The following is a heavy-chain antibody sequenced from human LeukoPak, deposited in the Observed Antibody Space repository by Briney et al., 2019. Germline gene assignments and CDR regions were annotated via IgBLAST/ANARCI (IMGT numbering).Heavy chain of an antibody. CDR1: GGSISSGDYY. D-gene: IGHD4-17*01. Sequence: SETLSLTCTVSGGSISSGDYYWSWIRQPPGKGLEWIGYIYYSGSTYYNPSLKSRVTISVDTSKNQFSLKLSSVTAADTAVYYCAREGDDDYIFNWGQGTLVTVSS. V-gene: IGHV4-30-4*08. J-gene: IGHJ4*02. CDR2: IYYSGST. CDR3: AREGDDDYIFN.